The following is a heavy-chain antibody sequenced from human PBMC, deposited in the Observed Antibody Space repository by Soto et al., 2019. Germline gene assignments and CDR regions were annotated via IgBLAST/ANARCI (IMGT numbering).Heavy chain of an antibody. V-gene: IGHV3-74*01. Sequence: EVQLVESGGGLVQPGGSLRLSFAASGFTFSSYWMHWVRQAPGKGLVWVSRINSDGSSTNYADSVKGRFTISRDNAKNTLYLQMNSLRAEDTAVYYCARDRKGSDAFDIWGQGTMVTVSS. CDR1: GFTFSSYW. J-gene: IGHJ3*02. CDR2: INSDGSST. CDR3: ARDRKGSDAFDI.